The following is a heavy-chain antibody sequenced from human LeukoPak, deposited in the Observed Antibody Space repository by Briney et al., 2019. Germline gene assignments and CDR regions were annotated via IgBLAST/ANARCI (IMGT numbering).Heavy chain of an antibody. CDR3: AGPNYYYGMDV. D-gene: IGHD3/OR15-3a*01. V-gene: IGHV4-39*07. Sequence: PSETLSLTCTVSGGSVSISSYYWGWIRQPPGKGLEWIGSIYYGGSTYYNPSLKSRVTISVDTSKNQFSLKLNPVTAADTAVYYCAGPNYYYGMDVWGQGTSVTVSS. J-gene: IGHJ6*02. CDR2: IYYGGST. CDR1: GGSVSISSYY.